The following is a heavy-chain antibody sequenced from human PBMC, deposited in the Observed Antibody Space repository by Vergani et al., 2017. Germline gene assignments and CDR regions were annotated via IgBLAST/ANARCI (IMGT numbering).Heavy chain of an antibody. CDR3: TSFPTETSEYYDSTGYYHRFFEK. CDR1: GYTLTGYH. Sequence: QVQLVQSGAEVKRPGASVKVSCKASGYTLTGYHPHWVRLAPGQGLEWMGWINPKNGLTKYAQRFQGRVSLTRDTSITTAFMELSSLRSDDTAMYYCTSFPTETSEYYDSTGYYHRFFEKWGQGTLVTVSS. J-gene: IGHJ4*02. V-gene: IGHV1-2*02. D-gene: IGHD3-16*01. CDR2: INPKNGLT.